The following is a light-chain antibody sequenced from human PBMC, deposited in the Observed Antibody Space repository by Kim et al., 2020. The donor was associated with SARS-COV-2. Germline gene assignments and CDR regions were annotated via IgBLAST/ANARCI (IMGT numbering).Light chain of an antibody. CDR3: AAWDDSLSGPGV. CDR2: RNN. V-gene: IGLV1-47*01. CDR1: SSNIGSNY. J-gene: IGLJ3*02. Sequence: QRVTSSCSGSSSNIGSNYVYWYQQLPGTAPKLLIYRNNQRPSGVPDRFSGSKSGTSASLAISGLRSEDEADYYCAAWDDSLSGPGVFGGGTQLTVL.